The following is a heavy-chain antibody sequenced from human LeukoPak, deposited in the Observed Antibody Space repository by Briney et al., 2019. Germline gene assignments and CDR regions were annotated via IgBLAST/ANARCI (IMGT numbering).Heavy chain of an antibody. Sequence: SETLSLTCTVSGGSISESSYYWGWIRQSPGKGLEWIGSISNSGSTHYNPSLKSRVNISIDTSKNQFSLKLNSVTAADTAVFYCAKDRGYGSGTFSRNNWFDPWGQGTLVIVSS. CDR1: GGSISESSYY. CDR2: ISNSGST. J-gene: IGHJ5*02. D-gene: IGHD3-10*01. V-gene: IGHV4-39*07. CDR3: AKDRGYGSGTFSRNNWFDP.